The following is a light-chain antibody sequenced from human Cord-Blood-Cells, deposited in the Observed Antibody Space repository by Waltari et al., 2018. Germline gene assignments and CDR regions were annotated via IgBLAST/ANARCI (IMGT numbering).Light chain of an antibody. CDR1: QSVRSSH. Sequence: VLTQSPGTLSLSPGERVTLSCRASQSVRSSHLAWYQQKPGQAPRLLIYGASSRATGIPDRFGGSGSGTDFTLTISRLKPEDFAVYYCQQYGSSPTFGQGTKVEIK. V-gene: IGKV3-20*01. CDR2: GAS. CDR3: QQYGSSPT. J-gene: IGKJ1*01.